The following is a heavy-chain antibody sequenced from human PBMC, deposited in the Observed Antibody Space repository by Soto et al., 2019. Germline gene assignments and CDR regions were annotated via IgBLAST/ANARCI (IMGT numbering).Heavy chain of an antibody. D-gene: IGHD4-17*01. CDR3: VSQRTTVPTQAYFDY. Sequence: PSETLSLTTTVSGGSVANSSYYWGWIRQSPGKGLEWIGSVYYRGRSYSKSSVKSRVTISVDTSKNRFSLSLNSVTASDTAVYFCVSQRTTVPTQAYFDYWGPGALVTVSS. CDR2: VYYRGRS. V-gene: IGHV4-39*01. J-gene: IGHJ4*02. CDR1: GGSVANSSYY.